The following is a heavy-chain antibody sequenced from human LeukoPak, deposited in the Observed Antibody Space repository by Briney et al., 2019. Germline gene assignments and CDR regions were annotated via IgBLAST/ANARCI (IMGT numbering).Heavy chain of an antibody. Sequence: GGSLRLSCAASGFSVSNYDMSWVRQAPGKGLEWVSSISSSSSYIYYADSVKGRFTISRDNAKNSLYLQMNSLRAEDTAVYYCARTGYESAFDIWGQGTMVTVSS. D-gene: IGHD5-12*01. CDR2: ISSSSSYI. V-gene: IGHV3-21*01. CDR3: ARTGYESAFDI. CDR1: GFSVSNYD. J-gene: IGHJ3*02.